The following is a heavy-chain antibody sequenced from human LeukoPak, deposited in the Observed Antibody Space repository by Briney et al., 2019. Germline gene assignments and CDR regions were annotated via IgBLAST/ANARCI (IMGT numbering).Heavy chain of an antibody. CDR1: GYSFTSYD. J-gene: IGHJ4*02. Sequence: ASVKVSCKASGYSFTSYDLSWVRQATGQGLEWMGWMNPNSGNTGYAQKFQGRVTTTRDTSISTAYMELTSLTSEDTAIYYCARGLAVAGTGYWGQGTLVTVSS. V-gene: IGHV1-8*01. CDR2: MNPNSGNT. D-gene: IGHD6-19*01. CDR3: ARGLAVAGTGY.